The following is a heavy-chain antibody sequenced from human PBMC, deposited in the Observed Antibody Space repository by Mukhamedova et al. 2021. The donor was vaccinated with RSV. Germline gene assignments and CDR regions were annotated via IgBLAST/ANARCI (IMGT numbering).Heavy chain of an antibody. J-gene: IGHJ3*01. V-gene: IGHV3-30*06. CDR2: VSRDGNKQ. D-gene: IGHD3-10*01. Sequence: MGWVRQTPDKGLEWVAVVSRDGNKQYYGDSMEGRFIISRDNSRNTLYLQVNSLSLGDTAIFYCAREVPNAFDLWGHGTLVTVSS. CDR3: AREVPNAFDL.